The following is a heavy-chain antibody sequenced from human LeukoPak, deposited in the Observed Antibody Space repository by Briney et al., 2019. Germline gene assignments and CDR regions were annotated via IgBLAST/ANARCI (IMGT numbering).Heavy chain of an antibody. CDR1: GVSISSSNSY. CDR2: IYTSGST. J-gene: IGHJ3*02. D-gene: IGHD6-13*01. V-gene: IGHV4-61*02. CDR3: ARGYSSSWEDAFDI. Sequence: SETLSLTCTVSGVSISSSNSYWGWIRQPAGKGLEWIGRIYTSGSTNYNPSLKSRVTMSVDTSKNQFSLKLSSVTAADTAVYYCARGYSSSWEDAFDIWGQGTMVTVSS.